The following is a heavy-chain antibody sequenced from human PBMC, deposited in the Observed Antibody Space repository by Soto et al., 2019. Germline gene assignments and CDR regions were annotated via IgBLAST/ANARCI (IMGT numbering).Heavy chain of an antibody. CDR3: AKDLLPDIMGAAGD. Sequence: GGSLRLSCAASGFTFTSYGMSWYRQSPGKGLEWVSDISGSGGGTRYADSVKGRFAISRDNSKSTLFLEMSSLRVEDTAVYYCAKDLLPDIMGAAGDWGPGTRVTVFS. CDR2: ISGSGGGT. D-gene: IGHD6-13*01. J-gene: IGHJ4*02. V-gene: IGHV3-23*01. CDR1: GFTFTSYG.